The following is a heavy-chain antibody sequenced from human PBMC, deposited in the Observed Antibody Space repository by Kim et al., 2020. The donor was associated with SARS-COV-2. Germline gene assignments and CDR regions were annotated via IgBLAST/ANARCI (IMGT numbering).Heavy chain of an antibody. D-gene: IGHD2-21*02. J-gene: IGHJ4*02. V-gene: IGHV4-39*01. CDR3: ASLAYCGGDCYDWGEGDY. Sequence: KSRVTISVDTSKNQFSLKLSSVTAADTAVYYCASLAYCGGDCYDWGEGDYWGQGTLVTVSS.